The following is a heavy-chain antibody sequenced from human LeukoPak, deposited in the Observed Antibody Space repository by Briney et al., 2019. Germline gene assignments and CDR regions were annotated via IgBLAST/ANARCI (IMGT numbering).Heavy chain of an antibody. V-gene: IGHV3-23*01. J-gene: IGHJ5*02. Sequence: GGSLRLSCAASGFTFSNFQMTWVRQAPGKGLEWVSAISGSGGSTYYADSVKGRFTISRDNSKNTLYLQMNSLRAEDTAVYYCAKVRYFDWLPPEYNWFDPWGQGTLVTVSS. D-gene: IGHD3-9*01. CDR3: AKVRYFDWLPPEYNWFDP. CDR1: GFTFSNFQ. CDR2: ISGSGGST.